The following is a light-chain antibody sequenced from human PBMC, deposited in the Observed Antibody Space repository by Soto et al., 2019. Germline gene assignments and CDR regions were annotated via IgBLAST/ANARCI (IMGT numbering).Light chain of an antibody. CDR3: QQIYSTRT. V-gene: IGKV1-39*01. CDR2: AAS. CDR1: QSISSY. J-gene: IGKJ1*01. Sequence: DIQMTQFPPSLSASVGDRVTITCRASQSISSYLNWYQQKPGKAPKLLIYAASSLQSGVPSRFSGSGSGTAFTLTISSLQPEDFATYYCQQIYSTRTFGQGTKVEIK.